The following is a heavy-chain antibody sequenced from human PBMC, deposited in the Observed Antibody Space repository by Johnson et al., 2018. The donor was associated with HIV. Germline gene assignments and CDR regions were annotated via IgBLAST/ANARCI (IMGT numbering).Heavy chain of an antibody. CDR3: ARAGKWSGDAFDI. V-gene: IGHV3-30*14. D-gene: IGHD3-10*01. Sequence: QVQLVESGGGLVQPGGSLRLSCAASAFTFRSYSMHWVRQAPGKGLEWVAVISYDGSNKYYADSVKGRFTISRDNSKNTLYLQMNSLRAGDTAVYYCARAGKWSGDAFDIWGQGTTVTVSS. CDR1: AFTFRSYS. CDR2: ISYDGSNK. J-gene: IGHJ3*02.